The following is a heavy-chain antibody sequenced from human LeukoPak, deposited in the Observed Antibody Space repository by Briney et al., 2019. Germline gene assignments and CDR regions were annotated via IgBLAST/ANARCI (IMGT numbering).Heavy chain of an antibody. CDR2: IIPIFGTA. J-gene: IGHJ4*02. CDR1: GGTFSSYA. V-gene: IGHV1-69*01. D-gene: IGHD3-22*01. Sequence: ASVKVSCKASGGTFSSYAISWVRQAPGQGLEWMGGIIPIFGTANYAQKFQGRVTITADESTSTAYMELSSLRSEDTAVYYCAKDGRSYDSSAYYYGDYWGQGTLVTVSS. CDR3: AKDGRSYDSSAYYYGDY.